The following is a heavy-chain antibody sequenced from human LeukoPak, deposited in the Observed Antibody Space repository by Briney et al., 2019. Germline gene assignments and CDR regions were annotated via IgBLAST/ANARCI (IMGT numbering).Heavy chain of an antibody. V-gene: IGHV3-23*01. CDR3: AKDRFGSGSPNWFGP. CDR1: GFTFGRYA. Sequence: GGSLRLSRVGSGFTFGRYALSWIRQVAGKGLEWVSGISGCSGDIFYTDSVQGRFTISRDNSKNTLYLQTNSLRAGDTDVYYCAKDRFGSGSPNWFGPWGQGTLVTVSS. D-gene: IGHD3-10*01. J-gene: IGHJ5*02. CDR2: ISGCSGDI.